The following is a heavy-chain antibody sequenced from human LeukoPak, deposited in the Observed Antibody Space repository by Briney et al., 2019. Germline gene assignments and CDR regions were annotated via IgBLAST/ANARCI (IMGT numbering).Heavy chain of an antibody. D-gene: IGHD2-21*01. CDR1: GFTFSYYS. V-gene: IGHV3-48*02. J-gene: IGHJ6*02. Sequence: PGGSLRLSCAASGFTFSYYSMNWVRQAPGKGLEWISYIRSSGGTIYYADSVKGRFTISRDDAKDSLYLQMNSLRDEDTAVYYCARPHTRGEYGMDVWGQGTTVTVSS. CDR2: IRSSGGTI. CDR3: ARPHTRGEYGMDV.